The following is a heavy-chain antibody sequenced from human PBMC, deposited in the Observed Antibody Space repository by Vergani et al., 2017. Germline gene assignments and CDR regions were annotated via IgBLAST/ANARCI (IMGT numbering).Heavy chain of an antibody. CDR1: GFTFNHYA. CDR3: AKANPRNSGYDYLYYYHAMDV. Sequence: EVQLLESGGDLVQPGGSLRLSCAASGFTFNHYAMNWVRQAPGKGLEWVSGISGSGGSTYYAGSVKGRFTISRDSSKNTLYLQMNRLSAGDTAVYYCAKANPRNSGYDYLYYYHAMDVWGQGNTVTVSS. D-gene: IGHD5-12*01. J-gene: IGHJ6*02. V-gene: IGHV3-23*01. CDR2: ISGSGGST.